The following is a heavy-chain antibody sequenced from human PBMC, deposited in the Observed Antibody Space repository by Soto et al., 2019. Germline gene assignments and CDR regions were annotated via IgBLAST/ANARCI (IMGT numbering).Heavy chain of an antibody. CDR1: GFIFSEST. CDR2: VSTSGRST. CDR3: VKQAHGLDGVAFDY. D-gene: IGHD2-15*01. Sequence: GGSLRLSCSASGFIFSESTIYWVRQVPGKGLEAISAVSTSGRSTYYAESVKDRFTISRDNSKNTLFLQMGSLRPEDTAIYYCVKQAHGLDGVAFDYWGQGTQVTVSS. J-gene: IGHJ4*02. V-gene: IGHV3-64D*06.